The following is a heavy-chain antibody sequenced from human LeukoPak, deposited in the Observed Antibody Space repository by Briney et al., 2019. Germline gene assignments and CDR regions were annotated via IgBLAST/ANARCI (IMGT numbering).Heavy chain of an antibody. Sequence: GGSLRLSCAASGFTFSSYWMHWVRQAPGKGLVWVSRINSHGSSTSYADSVKGRFTISRDNAKDTLYLQMNSLRAEDTAVYYCTRDGGYNAFDIWGQGTMVTVSS. CDR3: TRDGGYNAFDI. V-gene: IGHV3-74*01. J-gene: IGHJ3*02. D-gene: IGHD5-12*01. CDR1: GFTFSSYW. CDR2: INSHGSST.